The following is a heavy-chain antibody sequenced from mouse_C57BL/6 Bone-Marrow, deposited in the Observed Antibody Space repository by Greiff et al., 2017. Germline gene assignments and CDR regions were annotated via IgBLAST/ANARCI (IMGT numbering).Heavy chain of an antibody. CDR3: ARYYDGSPWFAY. J-gene: IGHJ3*01. D-gene: IGHD2-3*01. V-gene: IGHV1-64*01. CDR2: IHPNSGST. CDR1: GYTFTSYW. Sequence: QVHVKQPGAELVKPGASLKLSCKASGYTFTSYWMHWVKQRPGQGLEWIGMIHPNSGSTNYNEKFKSKATLTVDKSSSTAYMQLSSLTSEDSAVYYCARYYDGSPWFAYWGQGTLVTVSA.